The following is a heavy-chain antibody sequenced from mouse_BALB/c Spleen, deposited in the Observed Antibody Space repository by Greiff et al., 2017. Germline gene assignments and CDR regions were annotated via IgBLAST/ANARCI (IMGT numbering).Heavy chain of an antibody. CDR2: INPSTGYT. Sequence: QVQLQQSGAELAKPGASVKMSCKASGYTFTSYWMHWVKQRPGQGLEWIGYINPSTGYTEYNQKFKDKATLTADKSSSTAYMQLSSLTSEDSAVYYCARLDYRSLFDYWGQGTTLTVSS. CDR1: GYTFTSYW. CDR3: ARLDYRSLFDY. J-gene: IGHJ2*01. V-gene: IGHV1-7*01. D-gene: IGHD2-14*01.